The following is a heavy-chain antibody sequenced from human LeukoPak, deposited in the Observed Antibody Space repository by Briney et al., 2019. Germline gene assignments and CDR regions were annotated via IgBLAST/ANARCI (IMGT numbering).Heavy chain of an antibody. CDR3: ATLYYYDSSGYYEAPDFDY. V-gene: IGHV1-3*01. CDR1: GYIVTSYA. D-gene: IGHD3-22*01. CDR2: INVGNGNT. Sequence: ASVKVSCKASGYIVTSYALHWVRQASGQRLEWMAWINVGNGNTKYSQKFQGRVTMTEDTSTDTAYMELSSLRSEDAAVYYCATLYYYDSSGYYEAPDFDYWGQGTLVTVSS. J-gene: IGHJ4*02.